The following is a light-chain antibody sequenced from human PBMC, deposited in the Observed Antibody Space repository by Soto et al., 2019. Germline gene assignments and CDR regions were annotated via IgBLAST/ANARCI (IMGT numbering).Light chain of an antibody. CDR1: SSDIGAYNY. Sequence: QSVLTQPPSASGSPGQSVTISCTGTSSDIGAYNYVSWYQQHPGKAPKLMIHEVSKRPSGVPDRFSGSKSGNTASLTVSGLQAEDEADYYCSSYAGSNDRWVFGGGTKPPS. J-gene: IGLJ3*02. CDR2: EVS. V-gene: IGLV2-8*01. CDR3: SSYAGSNDRWV.